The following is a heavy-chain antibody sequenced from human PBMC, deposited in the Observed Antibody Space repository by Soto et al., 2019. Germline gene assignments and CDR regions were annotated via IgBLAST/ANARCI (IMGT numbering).Heavy chain of an antibody. Sequence: QVQLVESGGGVVQPGRSLRLSCAAPGFMLSNHGMHWVRQAPGKGLEWVAVIWSDGNNKYYADSVKGRLTISRDNSKNTVYLQMDSVRAEDTAVYYCVRGDNWNDEASDYWGQGTLVTVSS. D-gene: IGHD1-1*01. V-gene: IGHV3-33*01. CDR3: VRGDNWNDEASDY. CDR2: IWSDGNNK. CDR1: GFMLSNHG. J-gene: IGHJ4*02.